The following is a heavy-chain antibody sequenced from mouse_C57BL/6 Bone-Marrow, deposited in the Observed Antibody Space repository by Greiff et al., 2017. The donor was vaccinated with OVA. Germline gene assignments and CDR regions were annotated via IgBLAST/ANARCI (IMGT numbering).Heavy chain of an antibody. CDR3: ARSGDYDPAWFAY. CDR1: GCSFTSYY. D-gene: IGHD2-4*01. V-gene: IGHV1-66*01. CDR2: IYPGSGNT. J-gene: IGHJ3*01. Sequence: QVQLQQSGPELVKPGASVKISCKASGCSFTSYYIHWVKQRPGQGLEWIGWIYPGSGNTKYNEKFKGKATLTADTSSSTAYMQLSSLTSEDSAVYYCARSGDYDPAWFAYWGQGTLVTVSA.